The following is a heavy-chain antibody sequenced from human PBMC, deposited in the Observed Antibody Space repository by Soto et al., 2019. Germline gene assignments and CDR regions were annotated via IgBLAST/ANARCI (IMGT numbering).Heavy chain of an antibody. CDR1: GFSLSTTGVG. CDR2: SYWHDDK. Sequence: SGPTLVNPTQTLTLTCTFSGFSLSTTGVGVGWIRQPPGKALEWLALSYWHDDKRYSPSLKSRLTITKDASKNQVVLTMTDVDPVDTDTYYCAHRGGAAVGLYYFDSWGQGTLVTVSS. CDR3: AHRGGAAVGLYYFDS. D-gene: IGHD6-13*01. J-gene: IGHJ4*02. V-gene: IGHV2-5*01.